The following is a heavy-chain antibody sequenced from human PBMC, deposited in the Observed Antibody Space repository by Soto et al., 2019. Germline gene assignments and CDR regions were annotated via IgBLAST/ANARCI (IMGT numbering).Heavy chain of an antibody. D-gene: IGHD4-4*01. Sequence: EMHLVDSGGGLVKPGGSLRLSCAASGFTFSHAWMRWVRQAPGKGLEWVGRIKSKADGETKDYGAPVRGRFTISRDDSQDILYLHMNSLRIEDTAVYYCCVIKRRDQYSTSGYWFDPWGPGTLVTVSS. CDR2: IKSKADGETK. J-gene: IGHJ5*02. V-gene: IGHV3-15*01. CDR3: CVIKRRDQYSTSGYWFDP. CDR1: GFTFSHAW.